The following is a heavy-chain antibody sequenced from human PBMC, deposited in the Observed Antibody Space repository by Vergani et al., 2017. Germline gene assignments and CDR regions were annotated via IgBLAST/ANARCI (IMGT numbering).Heavy chain of an antibody. J-gene: IGHJ6*03. Sequence: EVQLVESGGGLVQPGRSLRLSCTASGFTFGDYAMSWFRQAPGKGLEWVGFIRSKAYGGTTEYAASVKGRFTISRDDSKSIAYLQMNSLKTEDTAVYYCTRVYNYDFLRYYYYYYMDVWGKGTTVTVSS. CDR2: IRSKAYGGTT. V-gene: IGHV3-49*03. D-gene: IGHD3-3*01. CDR1: GFTFGDYA. CDR3: TRVYNYDFLRYYYYYYMDV.